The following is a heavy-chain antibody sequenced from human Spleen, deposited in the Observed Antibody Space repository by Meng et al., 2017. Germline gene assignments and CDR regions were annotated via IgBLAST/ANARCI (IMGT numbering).Heavy chain of an antibody. J-gene: IGHJ1*01. CDR2: INTDGSTT. D-gene: IGHD1-1*01. CDR3: TNDRLNH. CDR1: GFTVSHNY. Sequence: GESLKISCAASGFTVSHNYMSWVRQAPGKGLVWVSRINTDGSTTTYADSVKGRFTISRDNAKNTLYLQMNSLRAEDTAVYYCTNDRLNHWGQGTLVTVSS. V-gene: IGHV3-74*01.